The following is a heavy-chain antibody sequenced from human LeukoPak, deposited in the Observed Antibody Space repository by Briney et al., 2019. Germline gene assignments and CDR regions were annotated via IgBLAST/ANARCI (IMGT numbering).Heavy chain of an antibody. CDR2: IRSKANSYAT. J-gene: IGHJ3*02. D-gene: IGHD2-2*01. V-gene: IGHV3-73*01. CDR3: TRNIVVVPAAFDAFDI. Sequence: PGGSLRLSCAGSGFTFSGSAMHWVRQASGKGLEWVGRIRSKANSYATAYAASVKGRFTISRDDSKNTAYLQMNSLKTEDTAVYYCTRNIVVVPAAFDAFDIWGQGTMVTVSS. CDR1: GFTFSGSA.